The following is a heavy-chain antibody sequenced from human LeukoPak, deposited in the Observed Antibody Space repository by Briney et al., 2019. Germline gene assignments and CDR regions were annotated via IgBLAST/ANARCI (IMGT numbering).Heavy chain of an antibody. V-gene: IGHV1-2*02. CDR2: INPNNGGT. CDR3: ARFSDNDVDY. CDR1: GYTFTGYY. Sequence: GASVKVSCKASGYTFTGYYLHWVRQAPGLGFEWMGWINPNNGGTNYAQKFQGRVTMTRDTSTSTVYMELSSLRSEDTAVYYCARFSDNDVDYWGQGTLVTVSS. J-gene: IGHJ4*02. D-gene: IGHD1-1*01.